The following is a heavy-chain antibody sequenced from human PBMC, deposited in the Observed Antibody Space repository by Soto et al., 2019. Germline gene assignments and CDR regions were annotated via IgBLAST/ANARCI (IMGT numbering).Heavy chain of an antibody. Sequence: QVQLVQSGAEVKKPGASVKVSCKASGYTFTSYGVQWVRQAPGQRLEWVGWINVGNGNRKYSQKFQGRVTITRHTSASTAYMELSSLRSEDTAVYYCARDLGGWTDYWGQGTLVTVSS. CDR2: INVGNGNR. CDR3: ARDLGGWTDY. D-gene: IGHD6-19*01. CDR1: GYTFTSYG. V-gene: IGHV1-3*01. J-gene: IGHJ4*02.